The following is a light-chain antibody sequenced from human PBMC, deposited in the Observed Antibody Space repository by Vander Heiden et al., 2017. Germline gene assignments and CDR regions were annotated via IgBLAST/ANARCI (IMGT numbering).Light chain of an antibody. CDR3: NSRDSSGNHLV. J-gene: IGLJ2*01. CDR1: SRRSNY. Sequence: SSELTQDPPVSVALGQPVRLPCQGDSRRSNYASWYQQKPGQAPVLIIYGKDNRPSGIPDRFSGSGSGNTASLTITGAQAEDEADYYCNSRDSSGNHLVFGGGTKLTVL. V-gene: IGLV3-19*01. CDR2: GKD.